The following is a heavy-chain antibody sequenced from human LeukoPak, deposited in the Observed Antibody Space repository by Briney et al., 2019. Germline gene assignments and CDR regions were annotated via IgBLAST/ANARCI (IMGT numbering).Heavy chain of an antibody. V-gene: IGHV3-7*01. J-gene: IGHJ4*02. D-gene: IGHD3-10*01. Sequence: GGSLRLSCAASGFTFTSYWMNWVRQAPGKGLEWVASIKQDGSVKNYVDSLRGRFTISRDNAKDSLYLQMNSLRAEDTAVYFCARNYYYRFDYWGQGTLVAVSS. CDR1: GFTFTSYW. CDR3: ARNYYYRFDY. CDR2: IKQDGSVK.